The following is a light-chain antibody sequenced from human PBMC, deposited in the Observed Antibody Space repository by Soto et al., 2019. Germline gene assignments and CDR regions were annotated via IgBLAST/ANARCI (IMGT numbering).Light chain of an antibody. Sequence: QAVVTQPPSASGAPGQMITISCSGGSSNIGSNTLNWYQQLPGTAPKLLIYTNNQRPSGVPDRFSGSKSGTSGSLAISGLQSEDEADYYCSSWDDSLSGPVFGGGTKLTVL. J-gene: IGLJ3*02. V-gene: IGLV1-44*01. CDR1: SSNIGSNT. CDR2: TNN. CDR3: SSWDDSLSGPV.